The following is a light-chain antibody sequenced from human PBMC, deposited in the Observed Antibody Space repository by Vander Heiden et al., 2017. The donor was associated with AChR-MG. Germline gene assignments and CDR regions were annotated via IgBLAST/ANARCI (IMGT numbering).Light chain of an antibody. V-gene: IGKV3-15*01. CDR1: QSVSSN. Sequence: EIVMTQSPATLSVSPGERATLSCRASQSVSSNLAWYQQKPGQAPRLLIYGASTRATGIPARFSGSGSGTEFTLTISSLQHEDFAVYYCQRYDHWPETFGQGTKVEIK. J-gene: IGKJ2*01. CDR2: GAS. CDR3: QRYDHWPET.